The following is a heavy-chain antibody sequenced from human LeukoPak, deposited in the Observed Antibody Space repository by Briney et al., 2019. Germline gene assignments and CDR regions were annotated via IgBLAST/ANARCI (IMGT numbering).Heavy chain of an antibody. CDR2: MWYDGSNK. J-gene: IGHJ4*02. CDR1: GFTFSSYG. CDR3: ARAPYYYDSSGYEFDY. D-gene: IGHD3-22*01. V-gene: IGHV3-33*01. Sequence: GGSLRLSCAASGFTFSSYGMHWVRQAPGKGLEWVAVMWYDGSNKYYADSVKGRFTISRDNSKNTLYLQMNSLRAEDTAVYYCARAPYYYDSSGYEFDYWGQGTLVTVSS.